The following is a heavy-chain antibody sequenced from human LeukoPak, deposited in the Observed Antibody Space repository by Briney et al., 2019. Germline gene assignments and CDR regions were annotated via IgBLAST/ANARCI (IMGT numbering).Heavy chain of an antibody. Sequence: PSQTLSLTCTVSGGSISSGGYYWSWIRQHPGKGLEWIGYIYYSGSTNYNPSLKSRVTISVDTSKNQFSLKLSSVTAADTAVYYCARGGAHYGDFYFDYWGQGTLVTVSS. J-gene: IGHJ4*02. CDR2: IYYSGST. CDR1: GGSISSGGYY. D-gene: IGHD4-17*01. CDR3: ARGGAHYGDFYFDY. V-gene: IGHV4-61*08.